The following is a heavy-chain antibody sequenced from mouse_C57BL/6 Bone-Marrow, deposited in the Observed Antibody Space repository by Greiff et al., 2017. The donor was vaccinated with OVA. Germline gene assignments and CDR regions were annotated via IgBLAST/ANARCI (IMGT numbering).Heavy chain of an antibody. Sequence: QVQLQQSGAELVRPGASVKLSCKASGYTFTDYYISWVKQRPGQGLEWIARLYPGSGNIYYNEKFKGKATLTAEKSSSTAYMQLSSLTSDDSAVYFGARSGRLRDYFDYGGQGTTLTVSS. J-gene: IGHJ2*01. V-gene: IGHV1-76*01. CDR1: GYTFTDYY. CDR2: LYPGSGNI. CDR3: ARSGRLRDYFDY. D-gene: IGHD2-2*01.